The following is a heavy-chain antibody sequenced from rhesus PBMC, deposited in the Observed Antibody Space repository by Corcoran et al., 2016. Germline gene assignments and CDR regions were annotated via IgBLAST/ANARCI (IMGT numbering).Heavy chain of an antibody. Sequence: QVQLQESGPGLVKPSETLSLTGAVSGYSISTNYWSWIRQPPGKGLEWIGNTYGSSGSTYYNPSLKRRVTISTYTSKNQFSLKLSSVTAASTAVYYCARGAGLSYGYWYFDLWGPGTPITVSS. CDR2: TYGSSGST. J-gene: IGHJ2*01. V-gene: IGHV4-160*01. CDR3: ARGAGLSYGYWYFDL. D-gene: IGHD5-36*01. CDR1: GYSISTNY.